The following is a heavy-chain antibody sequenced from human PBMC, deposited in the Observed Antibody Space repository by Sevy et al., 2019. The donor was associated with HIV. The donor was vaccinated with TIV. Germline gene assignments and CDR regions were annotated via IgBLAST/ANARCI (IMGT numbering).Heavy chain of an antibody. Sequence: SETLSLTCTVSGGSISSYYWSWIRQPPGKGLEWIGYIYYSGSTNYNPSLKSRVTISVDTSKNKSSLTLSSVTAADTAVYYCARGVAFSYYFDYWGQGTLVTVSS. V-gene: IGHV4-59*01. CDR1: GGSISSYY. D-gene: IGHD3-3*02. CDR2: IYYSGST. CDR3: ARGVAFSYYFDY. J-gene: IGHJ4*02.